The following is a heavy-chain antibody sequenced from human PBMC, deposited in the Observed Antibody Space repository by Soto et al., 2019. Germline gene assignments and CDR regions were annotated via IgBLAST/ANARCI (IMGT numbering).Heavy chain of an antibody. CDR2: ISRSGNTM. Sequence: GGSLRLSCAASGFTSWDYDMSWIRQAPGKGLEWVSYISRSGNTMYYGDYVKGRFTISRDNAENSVFLQMISLRGEDTAVYYCVREGRSSTSCNTGCAFDIWGQGTMVTVSS. CDR3: VREGRSSTSCNTGCAFDI. J-gene: IGHJ3*02. D-gene: IGHD2-2*02. V-gene: IGHV3-11*01. CDR1: GFTSWDYD.